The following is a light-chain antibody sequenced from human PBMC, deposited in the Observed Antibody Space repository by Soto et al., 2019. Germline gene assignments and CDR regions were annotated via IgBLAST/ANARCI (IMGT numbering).Light chain of an antibody. Sequence: DIQMTQYTSSVSASVGDRVTITCRASQGISSWLGWYQQKPGQAPKLLIFAASSLQSGVPPRFSGSESGTEFTLTISSLQPEDVATYYCQQASSFPLTFGGGANVDIK. J-gene: IGKJ4*01. CDR3: QQASSFPLT. V-gene: IGKV1-12*01. CDR2: AAS. CDR1: QGISSW.